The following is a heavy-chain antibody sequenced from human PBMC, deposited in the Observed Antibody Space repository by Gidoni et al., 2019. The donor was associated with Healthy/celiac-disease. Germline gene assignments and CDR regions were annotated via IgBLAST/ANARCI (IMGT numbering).Heavy chain of an antibody. CDR2: IWYDGSNK. CDR1: GFTFSSYG. CDR3: ARDEAYYYGSGEYYFDH. J-gene: IGHJ4*02. Sequence: QVQLVESGGGVVQPGRSRRRPWAASGFTFSSYGMHWVRQAPGKGLGWVAVIWYDGSNKYYADSVKGRFTISRDNSKNTLYLQMNSLRAEDTAVYYCARDEAYYYGSGEYYFDHWGQGTLVTVSS. D-gene: IGHD3-10*01. V-gene: IGHV3-33*01.